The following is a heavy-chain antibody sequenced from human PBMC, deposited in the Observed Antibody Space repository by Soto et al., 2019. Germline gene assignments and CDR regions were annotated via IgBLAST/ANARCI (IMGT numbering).Heavy chain of an antibody. CDR2: IYSGGGA. J-gene: IGHJ4*02. V-gene: IGHV3-66*01. Sequence: EVQLVESGGGLVQSGGSLRLSCAVSGFTVSTNYMNWVRQAPGKGLEWVSLIYSGGGASYADSVKGRFTVSRDNSKNTVYLQTNSLRGDDTAVYYCARDPLGGGDSPFDYWGQGTLVTVSS. CDR1: GFTVSTNY. CDR3: ARDPLGGGDSPFDY. D-gene: IGHD2-21*02.